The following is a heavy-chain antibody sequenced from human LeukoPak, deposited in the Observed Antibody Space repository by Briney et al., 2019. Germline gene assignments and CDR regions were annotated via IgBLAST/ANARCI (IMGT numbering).Heavy chain of an antibody. D-gene: IGHD2-15*01. J-gene: IGHJ4*02. Sequence: SETLSLTCTVSGGSISSYYWSWIRQPAGKGLEWIGRIYTSGSTNYNPSLKSRVTISVDTSKNQFSLKLSSVTAADTAVYYCARVRRVVAARTYYFDYWGQGTLVTVSS. CDR3: ARVRRVVAARTYYFDY. V-gene: IGHV4-4*07. CDR1: GGSISSYY. CDR2: IYTSGST.